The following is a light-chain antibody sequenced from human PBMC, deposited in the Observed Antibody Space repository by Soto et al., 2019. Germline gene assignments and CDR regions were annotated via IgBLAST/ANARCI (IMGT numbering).Light chain of an antibody. CDR1: QSVTSTH. CDR3: QQFDGSLWT. CDR2: DAS. J-gene: IGKJ1*01. Sequence: EIVLTQSPGTLSLSPGERATLSCRASQSVTSTHLAWYQQKPGQAPRLLIYDASTRATGIPDRFSGSGSGTDFALTISRLEPEDLEVYCCQQFDGSLWTFGPGTKVEIK. V-gene: IGKV3-20*01.